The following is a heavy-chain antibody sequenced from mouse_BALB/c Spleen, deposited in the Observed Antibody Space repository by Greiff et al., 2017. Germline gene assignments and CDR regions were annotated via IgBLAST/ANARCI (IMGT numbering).Heavy chain of an antibody. CDR2: ISYSGST. CDR3: ARRNMGGNYFAY. J-gene: IGHJ3*01. CDR1: GYSITRDYA. D-gene: IGHD2-1*01. Sequence: EVKLLESGPGLVKPSQSLSLTCTVTGYSITRDYAWNWVRQFPGNKLEWMGYISYSGSTSYNPSLKSRISITRDTSKNQFFLQLNSVTTEDTATYYCARRNMGGNYFAYWGQGTLVTVSA. V-gene: IGHV3-2*02.